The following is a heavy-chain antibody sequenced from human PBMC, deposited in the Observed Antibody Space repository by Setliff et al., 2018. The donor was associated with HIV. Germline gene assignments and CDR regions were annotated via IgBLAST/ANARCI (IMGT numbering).Heavy chain of an antibody. CDR3: ARVFVDTAVLRVLEYYFDS. CDR2: MYYSGST. Sequence: PSETLSLTCTVSGGSISSSSYYGGWVRQPPGKGLEWIGSMYYSGSTYYTPSLKSRITISLDTSKNQFSLRMRSVTAADTAVYYCARVFVDTAVLRVLEYYFDSWGRGTLVTVSS. D-gene: IGHD5-18*01. V-gene: IGHV4-39*07. CDR1: GGSISSSSYY. J-gene: IGHJ4*02.